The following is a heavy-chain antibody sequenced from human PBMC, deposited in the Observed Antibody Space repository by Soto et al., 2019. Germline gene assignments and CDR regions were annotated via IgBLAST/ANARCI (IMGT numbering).Heavy chain of an antibody. V-gene: IGHV1-3*01. Sequence: QVQLVQSGAEVKKPGASVKVSCKASGYTFTSYAMHWVRQAPGQRLEWMGWINAGNGNTKYSPKFQGRVTITRHTSAGTAYMELSSLRSEDTAVYYGARAPGGPDGPGDYWGQGTLVTVSS. D-gene: IGHD2-15*01. CDR2: INAGNGNT. CDR3: ARAPGGPDGPGDY. CDR1: GYTFTSYA. J-gene: IGHJ4*02.